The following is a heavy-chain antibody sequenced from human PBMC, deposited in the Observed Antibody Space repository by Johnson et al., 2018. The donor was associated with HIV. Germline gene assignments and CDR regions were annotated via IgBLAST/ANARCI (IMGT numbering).Heavy chain of an antibody. CDR1: GFTFDDFG. J-gene: IGHJ3*02. CDR3: AKVAVATAAGGVALDI. CDR2: IRYDGSNK. V-gene: IGHV3-30*02. Sequence: QVQLVESGGGVQRPGGSLRLSCAASGFTFDDFGMGWVRQAPGKGLEWVAFIRYDGSNKYYADSVKGRFTISRDNSKNTLYLQMNSLRVEDTAVYYCAKVAVATAAGGVALDIWGPGTMVTVS. D-gene: IGHD6-13*01.